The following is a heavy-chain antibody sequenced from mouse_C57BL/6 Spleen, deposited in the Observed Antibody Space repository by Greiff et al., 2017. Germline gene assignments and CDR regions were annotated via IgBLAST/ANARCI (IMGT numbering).Heavy chain of an antibody. V-gene: IGHV5-17*01. CDR1: GFTFSDYG. CDR3: ARRTVVATGDWYFDV. J-gene: IGHJ1*03. Sequence: EVKLQESGGGLVKPGGSLKLSCAASGFTFSDYGMHWVRQAPEKGLEWVAYISSGSSTIYYADTVKGRFTISRDNAKNTLFLQMTSLRSEDTAMYYCARRTVVATGDWYFDVWGTGTTVTVSS. CDR2: ISSGSSTI. D-gene: IGHD1-1*01.